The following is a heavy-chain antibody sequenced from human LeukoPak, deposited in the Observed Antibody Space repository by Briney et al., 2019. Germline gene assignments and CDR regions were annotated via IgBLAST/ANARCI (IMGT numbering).Heavy chain of an antibody. V-gene: IGHV3-64D*06. CDR2: ISRNGGST. D-gene: IGHD3-16*01. Sequence: PGGSLRLSCSPSGFTFNSYPVHWVRQAPGKGLEYVSGISRNGGSTYYADSVKGGFTISRDNSKNTLYLQMSSLRAEDTAVYYCVKESGFMAAPNSAFDIWDQGTMVTVSS. CDR3: VKESGFMAAPNSAFDI. CDR1: GFTFNSYP. J-gene: IGHJ3*02.